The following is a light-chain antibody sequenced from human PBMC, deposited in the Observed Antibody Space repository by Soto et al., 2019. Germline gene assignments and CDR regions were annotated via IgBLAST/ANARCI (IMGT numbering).Light chain of an antibody. V-gene: IGKV1-5*01. J-gene: IGKJ1*01. CDR3: KQYNSWWT. CDR2: DAS. Sequence: DIQMTQSPSTLSASVGDRVTITCRASQSISSWLAWYQQKPGKAPKLLIYDASSLESGVQSRFSGSGSGTEFTLTISSLQPDDFATYYCKQYNSWWTFGQGAKVDIK. CDR1: QSISSW.